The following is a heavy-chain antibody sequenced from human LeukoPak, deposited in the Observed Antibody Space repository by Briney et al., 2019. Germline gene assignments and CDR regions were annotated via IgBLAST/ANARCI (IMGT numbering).Heavy chain of an antibody. CDR2: ISSSSSYI. J-gene: IGHJ4*02. Sequence: GGSLRLSCAASGFTFSSYSMNWVRQAPGKGLEWVSSISSSSSYIYYADSVKGRFTISRDNAKNSLYLQMNSLRAEDTAVYYCAKGPGDYYDSYYFDYWGQGTLVTVSS. V-gene: IGHV3-21*01. CDR3: AKGPGDYYDSYYFDY. CDR1: GFTFSSYS. D-gene: IGHD3-22*01.